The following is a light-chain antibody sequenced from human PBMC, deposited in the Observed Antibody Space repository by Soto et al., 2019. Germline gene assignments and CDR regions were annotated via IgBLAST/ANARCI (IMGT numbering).Light chain of an antibody. CDR3: QQVHTFPLT. V-gene: IGKV1-9*01. Sequence: DIQMTQSPSTLSGSVGDRVTITCRASQGISSYLAWYQQKPGKAPKLLIYATSTLESGVPSRFSGSGSGTDFTLTISNLQPEDFATYYCQQVHTFPLTFGGGTKVDIK. CDR1: QGISSY. J-gene: IGKJ4*01. CDR2: ATS.